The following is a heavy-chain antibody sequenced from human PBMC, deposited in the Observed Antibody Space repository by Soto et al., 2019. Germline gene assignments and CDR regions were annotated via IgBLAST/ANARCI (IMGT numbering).Heavy chain of an antibody. CDR2: IYYSGST. CDR1: GGSITSRSYY. D-gene: IGHD3-3*01. Sequence: SETLSLTCTVSGGSITSRSYYWGWIHQTPGKGLEGIGSIYYSGSTYYNPSLKSRVTISVDTSKNQFSLKLSSVTAADTAVHYCARHPLEEWSTHAFDIWGQGTMVT. J-gene: IGHJ3*02. V-gene: IGHV4-39*01. CDR3: ARHPLEEWSTHAFDI.